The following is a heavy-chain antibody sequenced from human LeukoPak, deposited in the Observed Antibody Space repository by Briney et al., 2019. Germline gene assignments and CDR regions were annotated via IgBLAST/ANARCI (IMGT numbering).Heavy chain of an antibody. Sequence: ASVKVSCKASGYSLNKYAMNWVRQAPGQGLEWMGWINTNTGIPTYAQGFTGRFVFSLDTSVSTAYLQISSLEAEDTAVYYCARDLGELYSYGPQYAFDIWGQGTMVTVSS. CDR1: GYSLNKYA. CDR2: INTNTGIP. V-gene: IGHV7-4-1*02. D-gene: IGHD5-18*01. J-gene: IGHJ3*02. CDR3: ARDLGELYSYGPQYAFDI.